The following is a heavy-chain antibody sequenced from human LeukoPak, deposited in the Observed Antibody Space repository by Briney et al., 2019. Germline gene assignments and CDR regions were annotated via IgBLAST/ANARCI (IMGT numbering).Heavy chain of an antibody. CDR3: ARLGANCSGGSCYTHYNWFDP. CDR1: RGTFSSYA. CDR2: IIPIFGTA. V-gene: IGHV1-69*13. J-gene: IGHJ5*02. D-gene: IGHD2-15*01. Sequence: ASVKVSCKASRGTFSSYAISWVRQAPGQGLEWMGGIIPIFGTANYAQKFQGRVTITADESTSTAYMELRSLRSDDTAVYYCARLGANCSGGSCYTHYNWFDPWGQGTLVTVSS.